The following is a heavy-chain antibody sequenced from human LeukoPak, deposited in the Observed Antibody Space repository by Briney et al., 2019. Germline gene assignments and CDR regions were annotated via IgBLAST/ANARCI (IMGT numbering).Heavy chain of an antibody. CDR2: INPSGGST. CDR3: ARGRVVVVTAMYFDY. CDR1: GGTFTSYY. V-gene: IGHV1-46*01. J-gene: IGHJ4*02. Sequence: ASVKVSCKASGGTFTSYYMHWVRQAPGQGLEWMGIINPSGGSTSYAQKFQGRVTMTRDTSTSTVYMELSSLRSEDTAVYYCARGRVVVVTAMYFDYWGQGTLVTVSS. D-gene: IGHD2-21*02.